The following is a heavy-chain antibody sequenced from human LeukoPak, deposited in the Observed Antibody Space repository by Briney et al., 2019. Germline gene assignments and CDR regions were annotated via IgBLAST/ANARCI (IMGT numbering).Heavy chain of an antibody. V-gene: IGHV4-39*01. CDR2: INYSRST. D-gene: IGHD3-10*01. CDR3: ARYVVYGSGKYYFDY. Sequence: SETLSLTCTVSGGSVSSTTYYWSWIRQPPGKGLEWIASINYSRSTYYNPSLKSRVTISVDTAENRFSLKLSSVTAADMAVYYCARYVVYGSGKYYFDYWGQGTLVTVSS. J-gene: IGHJ4*02. CDR1: GGSVSSTTYY.